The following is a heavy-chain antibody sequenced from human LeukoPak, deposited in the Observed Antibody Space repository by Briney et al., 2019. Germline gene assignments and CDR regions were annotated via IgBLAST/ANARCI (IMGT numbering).Heavy chain of an antibody. V-gene: IGHV4-59*01. CDR2: IHYSGST. Sequence: SETLSLTCNVSGGSIRSYYWSWIRQPPGKGLEWIAYIHYSGSTNYNPSLKSRVTIPLDTSKNQLSLKLYSVTAADTAVYYCATYLFRGDTHYFDYWGQGIVVTVSS. CDR3: ATYLFRGDTHYFDY. J-gene: IGHJ4*02. D-gene: IGHD3-10*01. CDR1: GGSIRSYY.